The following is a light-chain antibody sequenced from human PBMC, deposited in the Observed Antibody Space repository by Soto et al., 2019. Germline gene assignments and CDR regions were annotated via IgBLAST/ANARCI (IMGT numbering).Light chain of an antibody. Sequence: QSALTQPPSVSGSPGQSVTISCTGTNSDVGAYEYVSWYQHHPGKATKLMMCDVNKRPSGFPDRFSGSKSVNTSSLTISGLRAEDDADYYCCSYAETSQSPYVFGTGPKVTVL. CDR3: CSYAETSQSPYV. CDR2: DVN. V-gene: IGLV2-11*02. J-gene: IGLJ1*01. CDR1: NSDVGAYEY.